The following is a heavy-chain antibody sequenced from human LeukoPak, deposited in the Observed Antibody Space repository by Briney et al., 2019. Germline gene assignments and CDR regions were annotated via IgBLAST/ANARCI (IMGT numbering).Heavy chain of an antibody. CDR1: GFTFSSYG. Sequence: GGSLRLSCAASGFTFSSYGMHWVRQAPGKGLEWVAFVHFDGTTKYSGDSVKGRFTVSRDNSKDILYLQVDSLRPEDTAVYYCAKDQCTRTRCDGYPGHWGQGTLVAVSS. J-gene: IGHJ4*02. CDR3: AKDQCTRTRCDGYPGH. CDR2: VHFDGTTK. D-gene: IGHD2-2*03. V-gene: IGHV3-30*02.